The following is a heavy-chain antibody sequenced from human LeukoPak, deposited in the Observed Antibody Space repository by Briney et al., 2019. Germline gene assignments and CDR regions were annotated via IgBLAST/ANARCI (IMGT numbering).Heavy chain of an antibody. D-gene: IGHD5-12*01. CDR1: SGSISNYY. V-gene: IGHV4-59*01. Sequence: ASETLSLTCSVSSGSISNYYWNWIRQPPGKGLEWIGYIYYSGSTNYSPSLKSRVTISVDTSKNQFSLKLSSVTAADTAVYYCARDATIVATGGAFDIWGQGTMVTVSS. CDR2: IYYSGST. J-gene: IGHJ3*02. CDR3: ARDATIVATGGAFDI.